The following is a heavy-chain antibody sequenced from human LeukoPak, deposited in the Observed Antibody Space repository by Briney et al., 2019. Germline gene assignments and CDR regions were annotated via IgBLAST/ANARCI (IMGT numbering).Heavy chain of an antibody. CDR2: IKQDGSEK. J-gene: IGHJ3*02. Sequence: GGSLRLSCAASGFTFSSYWMSWVRQAPGKGLEWVANIKQDGSEKYYADSVKGRFTISRDNAKNSLYLQMNSLRAEDTAVYYCARESGDVVVPAFDIWGQGTMVTVSS. D-gene: IGHD2-2*01. V-gene: IGHV3-7*04. CDR1: GFTFSSYW. CDR3: ARESGDVVVPAFDI.